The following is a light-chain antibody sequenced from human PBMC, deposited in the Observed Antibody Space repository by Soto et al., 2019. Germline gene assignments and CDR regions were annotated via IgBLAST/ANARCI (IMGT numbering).Light chain of an antibody. CDR1: QSVNSN. J-gene: IGKJ3*01. CDR3: QQYNNWPPVT. V-gene: IGKV3-15*01. CDR2: GAS. Sequence: EIVMTQSPATLSVSPGERATLSCRASQSVNSNLAWYQQKPGQAPRRLIYGASTRAAGIPARFSGSGSGTEFSLTISSLQSEDFAVYYCQQYNNWPPVTFGPGTKVDI.